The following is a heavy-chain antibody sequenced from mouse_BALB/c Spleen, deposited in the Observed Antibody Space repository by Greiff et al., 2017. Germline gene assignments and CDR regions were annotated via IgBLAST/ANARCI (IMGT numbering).Heavy chain of an antibody. J-gene: IGHJ1*01. CDR3: VRHGWDVWYFDV. Sequence: EVQRVESGGGLVQPKGSLKLSCAASGFTFNTYAMNWVRQAPGKGLEWVARIRSKSNNYATYYADSVKDRFTISRDDSQSMLYLQMNNLKTEDTAMYYCVRHGWDVWYFDVWGAGTTVTVSS. D-gene: IGHD4-1*01. CDR2: IRSKSNNYAT. CDR1: GFTFNTYA. V-gene: IGHV10-1*02.